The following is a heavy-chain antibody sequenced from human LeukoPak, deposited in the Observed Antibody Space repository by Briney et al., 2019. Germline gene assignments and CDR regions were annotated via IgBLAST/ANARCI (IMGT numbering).Heavy chain of an antibody. Sequence: SDTLSLTCTVSVGSISSSSYYWGWGRQPPGEGVEWIGRIYYSGSTYYNPSLKSRVTISVDTAKNQFSMELSSVPAADTAVSYCERLKTYYYYYMDVWGKGSTVTVYS. J-gene: IGHJ6*03. CDR1: VGSISSSSYY. CDR3: ERLKTYYYYYMDV. V-gene: IGHV4-39*01. CDR2: IYYSGST.